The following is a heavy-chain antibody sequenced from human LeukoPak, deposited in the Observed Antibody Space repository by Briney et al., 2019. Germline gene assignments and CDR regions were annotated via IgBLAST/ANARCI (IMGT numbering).Heavy chain of an antibody. J-gene: IGHJ4*02. V-gene: IGHV4-39*01. CDR3: ASPPHHSSSSPFDY. Sequence: SETLSLTCTVSGGSISSSSYYWGWIRQPPGKGLEWIGSIYYSGSTYYNPSLKSRVTISVDTSKNQFSLKLSSVTAADTAVYYCASPPHHSSSSPFDYWGQGTLVTVSS. CDR2: IYYSGST. D-gene: IGHD6-6*01. CDR1: GGSISSSSYY.